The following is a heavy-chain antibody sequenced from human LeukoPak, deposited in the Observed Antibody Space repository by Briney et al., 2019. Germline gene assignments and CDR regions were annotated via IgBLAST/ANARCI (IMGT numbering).Heavy chain of an antibody. CDR1: GGTFSSYA. J-gene: IGHJ4*02. V-gene: IGHV1-69*04. D-gene: IGHD3-9*01. CDR2: IIPILCIA. CDR3: ARVLRYFDWTHDY. Sequence: ASVKVSCKASGGTFSSYAISWVRQAPGQGLEWMGRIIPILCIANYAQKFQGRVTITADKSTSTAYMELSSLRSEDTAVYYCARVLRYFDWTHDYWGQGTLVTVSS.